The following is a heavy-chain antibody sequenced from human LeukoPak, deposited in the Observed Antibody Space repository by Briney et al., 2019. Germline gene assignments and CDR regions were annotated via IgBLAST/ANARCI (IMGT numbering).Heavy chain of an antibody. D-gene: IGHD5-18*01. V-gene: IGHV1-2*06. Sequence: ASVKVSCKASGYTFTGYYMHWVRQAPGQGLEWMGRINPNSGGTNYAQKFQGRVTMTRDTSISTAYMELSRLRSDDTAVYYCARVDTAMGSFYYYYYYMDVWGKGTTATVSS. J-gene: IGHJ6*03. CDR1: GYTFTGYY. CDR3: ARVDTAMGSFYYYYYYMDV. CDR2: INPNSGGT.